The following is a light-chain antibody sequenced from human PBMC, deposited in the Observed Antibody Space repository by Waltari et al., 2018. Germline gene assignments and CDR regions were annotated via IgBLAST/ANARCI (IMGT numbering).Light chain of an antibody. J-gene: IGKJ1*01. CDR1: QSVLYNSNNKNY. V-gene: IGKV4-1*01. CDR2: WSS. Sequence: DIVMTQSPDSLTVSLGERATINCKSNQSVLYNSNNKNYVAWYQQKPGQPPKLRIYWSSTRQSGFPDRFSGSGSGTDFTLTISSLQAEDVAVYHCQQYYTNPRTFGQGTKVEIK. CDR3: QQYYTNPRT.